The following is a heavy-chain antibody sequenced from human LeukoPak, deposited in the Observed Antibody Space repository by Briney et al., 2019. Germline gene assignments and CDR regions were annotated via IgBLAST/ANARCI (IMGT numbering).Heavy chain of an antibody. V-gene: IGHV4-34*01. CDR1: GGSFSGYY. CDR2: INHSGST. CDR3: AREDYGEQNFDY. J-gene: IGHJ4*02. Sequence: SETLSLTCAVYGGSFSGYYWSWIRQPPGKGLEWIGEINHSGSTNYNPSLNGRVTISVDTSKNQFSLKLSSVNAADTAVSYCAREDYGEQNFDYWGQGTLVTVSS. D-gene: IGHD4-17*01.